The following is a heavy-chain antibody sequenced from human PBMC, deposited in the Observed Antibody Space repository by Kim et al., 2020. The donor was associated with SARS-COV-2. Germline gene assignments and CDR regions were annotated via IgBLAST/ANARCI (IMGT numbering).Heavy chain of an antibody. V-gene: IGHV3-23*01. J-gene: IGHJ6*02. CDR1: GSTFSSYA. CDR3: AKDILLVGVVVAATTTTTDV. CDR2: ISGSGGST. D-gene: IGHD2-15*01. Sequence: GGSLRLSCAASGSTFSSYAMSWVRQAPGKGLEWVSAISGSGGSTYYADSVKGRFTISRDNSKNTLYLQMNSLRAEDTAVYYCAKDILLVGVVVAATTTTTDVWGQGTTVTVSS.